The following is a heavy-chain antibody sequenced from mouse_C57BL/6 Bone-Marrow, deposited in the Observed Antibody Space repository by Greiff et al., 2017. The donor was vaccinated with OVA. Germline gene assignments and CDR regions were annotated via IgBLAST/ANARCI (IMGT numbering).Heavy chain of an antibody. V-gene: IGHV1-75*01. CDR1: GYTFTDYY. CDR3: ARAGYYGSSPYAMDY. D-gene: IGHD1-1*01. CDR2: IFPGSGST. J-gene: IGHJ4*01. Sequence: VQLQQSGPELVKPGASVKLSCKASGYTFTDYYINWVKQRPGQGLEWIGWIFPGSGSTYYNEKFKGKATLTVDKSSSTAYMLLSSLTSEDSAVYFCARAGYYGSSPYAMDYWGQGTSVTVSS.